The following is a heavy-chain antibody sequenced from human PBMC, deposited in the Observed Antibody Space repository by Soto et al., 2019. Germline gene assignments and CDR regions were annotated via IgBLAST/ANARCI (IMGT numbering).Heavy chain of an antibody. CDR2: IKQDGSEK. CDR3: ARRARYSYGPFDP. CDR1: GSTFSSYW. V-gene: IGHV3-7*01. J-gene: IGHJ5*02. Sequence: EVQLVESGGGLVQPGGSLRLSCAASGSTFSSYWMSWVRQAPGKGLEWVANIKQDGSEKYYVDSVKGRFTISRDNAKNSLYLQMNSLRAEATAVYYCARRARYSYGPFDPWGQGTLVTVSS. D-gene: IGHD5-18*01.